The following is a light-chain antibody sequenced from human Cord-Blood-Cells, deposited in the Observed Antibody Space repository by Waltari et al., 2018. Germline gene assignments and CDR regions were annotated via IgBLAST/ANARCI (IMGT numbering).Light chain of an antibody. CDR1: QSVSSN. CDR3: MQGIHLPHT. J-gene: IGKJ2*01. V-gene: IGKV3-15*01. CDR2: GAS. Sequence: EIVMTQSPATLSVSPGERATLSCRASQSVSSNLAWYQQKPGQAPRLLIYGASTRATGIPARFSGSGSGTEFTLKISRVEAEDVGVYYCMQGIHLPHTFGQGTKLEIK.